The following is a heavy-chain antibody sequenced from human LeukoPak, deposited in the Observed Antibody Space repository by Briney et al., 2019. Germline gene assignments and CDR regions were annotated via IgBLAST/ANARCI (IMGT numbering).Heavy chain of an antibody. CDR3: ARGISGVVVAALAY. CDR2: IYSGGGT. J-gene: IGHJ4*02. D-gene: IGHD2-15*01. V-gene: IGHV3-53*01. Sequence: GGSLRLSCATSGFTVSSNYMSWVRQAPGKGLEWVSVIYSGGGTYYADSVKGRFTISRDNSKNTLYLQMNSLRAEDTAVYYCARGISGVVVAALAYWGQGTLVTVSS. CDR1: GFTVSSNY.